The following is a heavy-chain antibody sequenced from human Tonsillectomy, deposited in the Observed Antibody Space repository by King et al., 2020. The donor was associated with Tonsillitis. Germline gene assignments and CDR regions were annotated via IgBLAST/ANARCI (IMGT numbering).Heavy chain of an antibody. V-gene: IGHV3-30-3*01. J-gene: IGHJ4*02. CDR3: AREIDYGFDY. Sequence: VQLVESGGGVVQPGRSLRLSCAASGFTFSSYAMHWVRQAPGKGLEWVAVISYDGSNKYYADSVQGRFTISRDNSKNTLYLQMNSLRAEDTAVYYCAREIDYGFDYWGQGTLVTVSS. D-gene: IGHD4-17*01. CDR2: ISYDGSNK. CDR1: GFTFSSYA.